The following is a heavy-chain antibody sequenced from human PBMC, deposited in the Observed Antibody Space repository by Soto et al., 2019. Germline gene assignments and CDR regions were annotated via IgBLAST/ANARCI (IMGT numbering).Heavy chain of an antibody. CDR2: ISHDGSNK. J-gene: IGHJ4*02. D-gene: IGHD1-1*01. CDR1: GFTFSSYG. V-gene: IGHV3-30*18. Sequence: QVQLVESGGGVVQPGRSLRLSCAASGFTFSSYGMHWVRQAPGKGLEWVAVISHDGSNKYYVDSVKGRFTISRDNSKNPLYLQMDSLRADDTAVYYCAKDQLPGNYFDYWGQGTLVTVSS. CDR3: AKDQLPGNYFDY.